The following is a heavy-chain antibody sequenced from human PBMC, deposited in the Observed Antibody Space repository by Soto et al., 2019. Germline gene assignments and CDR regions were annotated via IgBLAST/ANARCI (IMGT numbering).Heavy chain of an antibody. CDR1: GGSISSYY. D-gene: IGHD2-8*01. CDR3: ARLYCTNGVCPYYYGKDV. V-gene: IGHV4-4*07. J-gene: IGHJ6*02. Sequence: SETLSLTCTVSGGSISSYYWSWIRQPAGKGLEWIGRIYTSGSTNYNPSLKSRVTMSVDTSKNQFSLKLSSVTAADTAVYYCARLYCTNGVCPYYYGKDVWGQGTTVTVSS. CDR2: IYTSGST.